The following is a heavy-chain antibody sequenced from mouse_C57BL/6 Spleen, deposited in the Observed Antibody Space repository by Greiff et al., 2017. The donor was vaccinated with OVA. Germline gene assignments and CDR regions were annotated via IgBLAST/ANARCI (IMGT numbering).Heavy chain of an antibody. J-gene: IGHJ2*01. CDR2: IDPETGGP. V-gene: IGHV1-15*01. D-gene: IGHD4-1*01. Sequence: VQLQQSGAELVRPGASVTLSCKASGYTFTDYEMHWVKQTPVHGLEWIGAIDPETGGPAYNQKFKGKAILTADKSSSTAYMELRSLTSEDSAVYYCTRRGTWGPLFDYWGQGTTLTVSS. CDR1: GYTFTDYE. CDR3: TRRGTWGPLFDY.